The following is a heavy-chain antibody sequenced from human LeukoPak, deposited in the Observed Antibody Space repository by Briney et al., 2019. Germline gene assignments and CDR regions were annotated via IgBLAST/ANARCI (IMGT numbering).Heavy chain of an antibody. J-gene: IGHJ3*02. CDR2: IYYSGST. CDR3: ARVRHGAFDI. Sequence: SETLSLTCTVSSGSISSYYWSWIRQPPGKGLEWIGYIYYSGSTNYNPSLKSRVTISVDTSKNQFSLKLSSVTAADTAVYYCARVRHGAFDIWGQGTMVTVSS. V-gene: IGHV4-59*01. CDR1: SGSISSYY.